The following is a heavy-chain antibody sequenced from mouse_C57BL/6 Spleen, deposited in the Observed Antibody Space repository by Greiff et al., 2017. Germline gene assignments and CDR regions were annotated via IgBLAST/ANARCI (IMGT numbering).Heavy chain of an antibody. Sequence: VQLQQSGPELVKPGASVKISCKASGYAFSSSWMNWVKQRPGKGLEWIGRIYPGDGDTNYNGKFKGKATLTADKSSSTAYMQLSSLTSEDSAVYFCARRNGSSYPYWYFDVWGTGTTVTVSS. CDR2: IYPGDGDT. J-gene: IGHJ1*03. V-gene: IGHV1-82*01. D-gene: IGHD1-1*01. CDR1: GYAFSSSW. CDR3: ARRNGSSYPYWYFDV.